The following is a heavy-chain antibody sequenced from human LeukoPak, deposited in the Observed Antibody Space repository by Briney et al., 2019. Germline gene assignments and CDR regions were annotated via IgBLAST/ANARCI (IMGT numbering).Heavy chain of an antibody. CDR2: IYYSGST. J-gene: IGHJ4*02. V-gene: IGHV4-31*03. CDR1: GGSLSSGGYY. D-gene: IGHD3-10*01. CDR3: ARAMVRGVRLFDY. Sequence: PSETLSLTCTVSGGSLSSGGYYWSWIRQHPGKGLEWIGYIYYSGSTYYNPSLKSRVTISVDTSKNQFSLKLSSVTAADTAVYYCARAMVRGVRLFDYWGQGTLVTGSS.